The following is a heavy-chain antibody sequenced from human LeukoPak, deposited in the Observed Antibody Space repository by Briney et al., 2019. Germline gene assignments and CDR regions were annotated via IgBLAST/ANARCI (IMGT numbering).Heavy chain of an antibody. Sequence: GGSLRLSCAASGFTFSSYGMHWVRQAPGKGLEWVAVISYDGSNKYYADSVKGRFTIYRDNSKNTLYLQMNSLRAEDTAVYYCAKDCEWDLPLEGAFDIWGQGTMVTVSS. CDR3: AKDCEWDLPLEGAFDI. J-gene: IGHJ3*02. CDR1: GFTFSSYG. V-gene: IGHV3-30*18. D-gene: IGHD1-26*01. CDR2: ISYDGSNK.